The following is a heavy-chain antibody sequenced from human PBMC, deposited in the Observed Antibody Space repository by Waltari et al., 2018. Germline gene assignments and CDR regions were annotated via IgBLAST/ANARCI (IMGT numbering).Heavy chain of an antibody. D-gene: IGHD1-26*01. CDR3: ARGRRNESGGSILMAWFDP. CDR1: GGSFSGYY. CDR2: INHSGST. Sequence: QVQLQQWGAGLLKPSETLSLTCAVYGGSFSGYYWSWIRQPPGTGLEWIGEINHSGSTNYNPSLKSRVTISVDTSNNQFSLKLSSVTAADTAVYYCARGRRNESGGSILMAWFDPWGQGTLVTVSS. V-gene: IGHV4-34*01. J-gene: IGHJ5*02.